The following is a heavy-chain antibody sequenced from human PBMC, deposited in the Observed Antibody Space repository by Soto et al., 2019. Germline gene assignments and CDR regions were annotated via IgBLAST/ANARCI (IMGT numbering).Heavy chain of an antibody. V-gene: IGHV4-34*01. CDR1: GGSFSGYY. CDR3: ARVPILYYDYVWGSYRNYYYYGMDV. J-gene: IGHJ6*02. CDR2: INHSGST. Sequence: SETLSLTCAVYGGSFSGYYWSRIRQPPGKGLEWIGEINHSGSTNYNPSLKSRVTISVDTSKNQFSLKLSSVTAADTAVYYCARVPILYYDYVWGSYRNYYYYGMDVWGQGTTVTVSS. D-gene: IGHD3-16*02.